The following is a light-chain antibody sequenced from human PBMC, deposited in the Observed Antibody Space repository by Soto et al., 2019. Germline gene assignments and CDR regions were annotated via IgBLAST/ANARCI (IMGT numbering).Light chain of an antibody. V-gene: IGKV3-11*01. CDR2: DAS. CDR1: QSVSSY. J-gene: IGKJ1*01. Sequence: EIVLTQSTATLSLSPGERATLSCRASQSVSSYLAWYQQKPGQAPRLLIYDASNRASGIPARFSGSGSGTDFTLTISSLEPEDSAVYYCQQRSNWRTFGQGTKVEIK. CDR3: QQRSNWRT.